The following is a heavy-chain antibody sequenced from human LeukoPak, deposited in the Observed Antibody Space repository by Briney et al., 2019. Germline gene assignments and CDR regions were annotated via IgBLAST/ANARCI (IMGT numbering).Heavy chain of an antibody. CDR2: INHSGST. V-gene: IGHV4-34*01. D-gene: IGHD3-16*01. CDR1: GGSFSGYY. J-gene: IGHJ4*02. CDR3: ARGRLGLWVY. Sequence: SETLSLTCAVYGGSFSGYYWSWIRQPPGKGLEWIGEINHSGSTNYNPSLKSGVTISVDTSKNQFSLKLSSVTAADTAVYYCARGRLGLWVYWGQGTLVTVSS.